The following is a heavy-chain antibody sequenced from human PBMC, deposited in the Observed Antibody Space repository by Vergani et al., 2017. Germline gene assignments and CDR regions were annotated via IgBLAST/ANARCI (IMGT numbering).Heavy chain of an antibody. CDR2: ISSSSSYI. J-gene: IGHJ6*02. D-gene: IGHD6-25*01. V-gene: IGHV3-21*01. Sequence: EVQLVESGGGLVKPGGSLRLSCAASGFPFSSYSMNWVRQAPGKGLEWVSSISSSSSYIYYADSVKGRFTITRDNAKNSLYLQMNSLRAEDTAVYYCARVRGGPSYYYYYGMDVWGQGTTVTVSS. CDR1: GFPFSSYS. CDR3: ARVRGGPSYYYYYGMDV.